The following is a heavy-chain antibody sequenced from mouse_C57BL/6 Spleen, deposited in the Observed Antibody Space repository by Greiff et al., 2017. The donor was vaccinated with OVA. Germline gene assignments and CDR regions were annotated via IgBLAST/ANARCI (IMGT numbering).Heavy chain of an antibody. J-gene: IGHJ2*01. CDR2: IYPGGGYT. D-gene: IGHD3-1*01. Sequence: LVESGAELVRPGTSVKMSCKASGYTFTNYWIGWAKQRPGHGLEWIGDIYPGGGYTNYNEKFKGKATLTADKSSSTAYMQFSSLTSEDSAIYYCARGGTGYIDYWGQGTTLTVSS. CDR1: GYTFTNYW. CDR3: ARGGTGYIDY. V-gene: IGHV1-63*01.